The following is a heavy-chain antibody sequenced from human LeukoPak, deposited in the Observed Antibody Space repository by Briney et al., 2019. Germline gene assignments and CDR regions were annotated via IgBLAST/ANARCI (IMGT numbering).Heavy chain of an antibody. D-gene: IGHD2-15*01. Sequence: GGSLRLSCAASGFTFSSYGMHWVRQAPGKGLEWVAVISYDGSNKYYADSVKGRFTISRDNSKNTLYLQMNSLRAEDTAVYYCAKDTGVIRFGATPPTCWGQGTLVTVSS. J-gene: IGHJ4*02. CDR2: ISYDGSNK. CDR3: AKDTGVIRFGATPPTC. V-gene: IGHV3-30*18. CDR1: GFTFSSYG.